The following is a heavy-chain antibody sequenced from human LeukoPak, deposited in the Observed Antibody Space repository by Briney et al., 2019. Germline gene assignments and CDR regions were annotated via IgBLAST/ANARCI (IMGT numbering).Heavy chain of an antibody. Sequence: GGSLRLSCAASGFTFSSYAMHWVRQAPGKGLEWVAVISYDGSNKYYADSVKGRFTISRDNSKNTLYLQMNSLRAEDTAVYYCAREGAMIGWLDYWGQGTLVTVSS. J-gene: IGHJ4*02. CDR2: ISYDGSNK. D-gene: IGHD1-26*01. V-gene: IGHV3-30-3*01. CDR3: AREGAMIGWLDY. CDR1: GFTFSSYA.